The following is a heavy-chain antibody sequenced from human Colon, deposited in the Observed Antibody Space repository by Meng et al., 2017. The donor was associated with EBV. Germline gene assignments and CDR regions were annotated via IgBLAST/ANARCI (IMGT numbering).Heavy chain of an antibody. V-gene: IGHV4-30-4*01. CDR2: IYYSGST. J-gene: IGHJ4*02. D-gene: IGHD5-12*01. Sequence: QVQLQESGPGRVQPSLTLALTCPVSGGSISSGDYYWSWIRQPPGKCLEWIGYIYYSGSTYYNPSLKSRVTISVDTSKNQFSLKLSSVTAADMAVYYCARDRGGLGAFDYWGQGTLVTVSS. CDR3: ARDRGGLGAFDY. CDR1: GGSISSGDYY.